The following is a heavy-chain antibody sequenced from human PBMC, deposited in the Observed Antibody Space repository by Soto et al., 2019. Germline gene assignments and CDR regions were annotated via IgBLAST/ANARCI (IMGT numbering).Heavy chain of an antibody. V-gene: IGHV3-23*01. CDR2: ISGSGGST. D-gene: IGHD3-22*01. Sequence: GGSLRLSCAASGFTFSSYAMSWVRQAPAQGLEWVSAISGSGGSTYYADSVKGRFTISRDNSKNTLYLQMNSLRAEDTAVYYCAKDQYYYDSSGYPRHDFDYWGQGTQVTVSS. CDR3: AKDQYYYDSSGYPRHDFDY. CDR1: GFTFSSYA. J-gene: IGHJ4*02.